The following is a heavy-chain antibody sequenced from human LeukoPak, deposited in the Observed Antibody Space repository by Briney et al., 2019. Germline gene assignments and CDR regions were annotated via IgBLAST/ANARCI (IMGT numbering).Heavy chain of an antibody. D-gene: IGHD4/OR15-4a*01. Sequence: PGGSLRLSCVASGFTFSSDRMNWVRQAPGKGLGWVSTIYSGSYYIYYADSVKGRFTISRDNAKNSLYLQMNSLRAEDTAVYYCARDLPVSGAYHNFDCWGQGTLVTVSS. CDR2: IYSGSYYI. V-gene: IGHV3-21*01. CDR3: ARDLPVSGAYHNFDC. J-gene: IGHJ4*02. CDR1: GFTFSSDR.